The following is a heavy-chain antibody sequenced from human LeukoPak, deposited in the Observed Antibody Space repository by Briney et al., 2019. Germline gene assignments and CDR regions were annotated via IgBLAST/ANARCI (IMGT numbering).Heavy chain of an antibody. CDR1: GFTFSSYA. Sequence: PGGSLRLSCAASGFTFSSYAMSWVRQAPGKGLEWVSAISGSGGSTYYADSVKGRFTISRDNSKNTLYLQMNSLRAEDTAVYYCARGGSGSYYNLPHYWGQGTLVTVSS. CDR3: ARGGSGSYYNLPHY. CDR2: ISGSGGST. J-gene: IGHJ4*02. D-gene: IGHD3-10*01. V-gene: IGHV3-23*01.